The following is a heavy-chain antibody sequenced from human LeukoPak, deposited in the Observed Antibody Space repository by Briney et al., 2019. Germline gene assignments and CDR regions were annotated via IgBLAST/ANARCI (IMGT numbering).Heavy chain of an antibody. CDR2: IGPSGGST. CDR3: AKDPGY. V-gene: IGHV1-46*01. CDR1: GYTFTSNY. J-gene: IGHJ4*02. Sequence: ASVKVSCKAFGYTFTSNYMHWVRQAPGQGPEWMGVIGPSGGSTTYAQKFQGRVTLTRDMSTSTDYLELSSLRAEDTAVYYCAKDPGYWGQGTLVTVSS.